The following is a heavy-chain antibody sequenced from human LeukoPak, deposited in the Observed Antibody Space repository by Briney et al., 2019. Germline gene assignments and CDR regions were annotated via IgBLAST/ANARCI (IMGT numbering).Heavy chain of an antibody. D-gene: IGHD1-26*01. CDR1: GFTFSSYE. J-gene: IGHJ6*03. Sequence: GGSLRLSCAASGFTFSSYEMNWVRQAPGKGLDWVSYISTSGSTIYYADSVKGRFTISRDNAKNSLYLQMNSLRDEDTAVYYCARDPYSGSYGDYYYYYMDVWGKGTTVTISS. CDR3: ARDPYSGSYGDYYYYYMDV. V-gene: IGHV3-48*03. CDR2: ISTSGSTI.